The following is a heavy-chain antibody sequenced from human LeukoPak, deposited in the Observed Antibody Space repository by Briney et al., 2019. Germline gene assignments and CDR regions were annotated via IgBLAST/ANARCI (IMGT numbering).Heavy chain of an antibody. Sequence: ASVKVSCKASGYTFINYFIHWVRQAPGQGLEWMGIINPSGGSTTYAQDFQGRLTMARDTSTSTVYMELSSLRSVDTAVYYCARGDMDSVDPWGQGTLVTVSS. J-gene: IGHJ5*02. CDR2: INPSGGST. CDR1: GYTFINYF. D-gene: IGHD3/OR15-3a*01. CDR3: ARGDMDSVDP. V-gene: IGHV1-46*01.